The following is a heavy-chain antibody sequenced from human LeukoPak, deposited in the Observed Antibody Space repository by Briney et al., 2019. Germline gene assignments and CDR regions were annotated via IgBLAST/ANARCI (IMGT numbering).Heavy chain of an antibody. D-gene: IGHD2-21*01. J-gene: IGHJ6*03. CDR1: GFTFSSYN. V-gene: IGHV3-21*01. Sequence: GGSLRLSCAASGFTFSSYNMNWVRQAPGKGLEWVSSISFSSTYIYYADSVKGRFTISRDNAKNSLYLQMNSLRAGDTAVCYCATDLFDYMDVWGKGTTVTVSS. CDR3: ATDLFDYMDV. CDR2: ISFSSTYI.